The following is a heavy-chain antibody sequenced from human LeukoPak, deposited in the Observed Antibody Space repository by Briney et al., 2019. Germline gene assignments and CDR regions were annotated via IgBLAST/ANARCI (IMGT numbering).Heavy chain of an antibody. CDR1: GESITTRHYY. V-gene: IGHV4-39*07. CDR3: AKGGDSYKVGNY. D-gene: IGHD5-24*01. J-gene: IGHJ4*02. Sequence: SETLSLTCSVSGESITTRHYYWGWIRQPPGKGLEWIGSIYYGEATSYNPSLMSRGTITIDTSSNHFSLRLTSVTAADTAMYYCAKGGDSYKVGNYWGQGTLVTVSS. CDR2: IYYGEAT.